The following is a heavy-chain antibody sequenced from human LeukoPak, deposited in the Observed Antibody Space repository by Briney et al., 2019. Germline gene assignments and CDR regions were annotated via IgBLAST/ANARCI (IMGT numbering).Heavy chain of an antibody. CDR2: IRSKANSYAT. V-gene: IGHV3-73*01. D-gene: IGHD6-13*01. Sequence: GGSLRLSCAASGFTFSGSAMHWVRQASGKGLEWVGRIRSKANSYATAYAASVKGRFTISRDDSKNTAYLQMNSLKTEDTAVYYCTSSIEVYSSSWPTDYWGQGTLVTVSS. J-gene: IGHJ4*02. CDR3: TSSIEVYSSSWPTDY. CDR1: GFTFSGSA.